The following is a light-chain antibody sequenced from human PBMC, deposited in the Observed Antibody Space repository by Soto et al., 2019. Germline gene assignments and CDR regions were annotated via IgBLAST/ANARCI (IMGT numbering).Light chain of an antibody. CDR3: QQYGSSLGT. CDR2: DAS. CDR1: LSVSVY. V-gene: IGKV3-20*01. Sequence: VVLTQSPATLSLSPGERATLSCRTSLSVSVYLDWYQQKPGQAPRLLISDASNRATGSPARFSGSGSGTDVTLTISRREPEDFSVDYCQQYGSSLGTFGQGTKVDIK. J-gene: IGKJ1*01.